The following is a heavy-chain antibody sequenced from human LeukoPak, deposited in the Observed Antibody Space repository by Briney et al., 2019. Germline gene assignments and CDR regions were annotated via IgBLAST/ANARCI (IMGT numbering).Heavy chain of an antibody. CDR1: GDSISSAR. CDR3: ADFGSGSYCFDY. Sequence: ETLSLTCSVSGDSISSARNYWGWVRQAPGKGLEWVSHISDSGGKTYYADSVKGRFTISRDNSKNTLYLQMDSLRAEDTAIYYCADFGSGSYCFDYWGQGTLVTVSS. D-gene: IGHD3-10*01. V-gene: IGHV3-23*01. CDR2: ISDSGGKT. J-gene: IGHJ4*02.